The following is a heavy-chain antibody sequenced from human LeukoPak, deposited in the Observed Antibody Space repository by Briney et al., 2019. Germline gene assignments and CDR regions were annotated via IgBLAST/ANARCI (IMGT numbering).Heavy chain of an antibody. V-gene: IGHV4-30-2*01. Sequence: SETLSLTCAVSGGSISSGGYSWSWIRQPPGKGLEWIGYIYHSGSTYYNPSLKSRVTISVDGSKNQFSLKLSSVTAADTAVYYCARVRSQTTHIDYWGQGTLVTVSS. CDR3: ARVRSQTTHIDY. D-gene: IGHD1-1*01. J-gene: IGHJ4*02. CDR1: GGSISSGGYS. CDR2: IYHSGST.